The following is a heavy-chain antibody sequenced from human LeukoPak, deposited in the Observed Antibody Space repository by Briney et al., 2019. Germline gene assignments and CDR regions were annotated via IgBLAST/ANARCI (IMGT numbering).Heavy chain of an antibody. D-gene: IGHD4-17*01. CDR1: GFTFSSYS. Sequence: NSGGSLRLSCAASGFTFSSYSMNWVRQAPGKGLEWVSSISSSSSYIYYADSVKGRFTISRDNAKNSLYLQMNSLRAEDTAVYYCARGDHYGDYFDYWGQGTLVTVSS. V-gene: IGHV3-21*01. CDR3: ARGDHYGDYFDY. J-gene: IGHJ4*02. CDR2: ISSSSSYI.